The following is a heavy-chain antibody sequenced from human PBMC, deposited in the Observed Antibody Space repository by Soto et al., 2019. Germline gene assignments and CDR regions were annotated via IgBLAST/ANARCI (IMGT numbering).Heavy chain of an antibody. CDR1: GGTFSSYA. CDR2: IIPIFGTA. Sequence: ASVKVSCKASGGTFSSYAISWVRQAPGQGLEWMGGIIPIFGTANYAQKFQGRVTITADESTSTAYMELSSLRSEDTAVYYCSRGWGGVAAAGTRLDFWGQGTLVNVSS. CDR3: SRGWGGVAAAGTRLDF. D-gene: IGHD6-13*01. J-gene: IGHJ4*02. V-gene: IGHV1-69*13.